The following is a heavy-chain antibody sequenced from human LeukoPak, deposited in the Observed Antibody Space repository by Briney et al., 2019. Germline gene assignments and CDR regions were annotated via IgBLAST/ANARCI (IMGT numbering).Heavy chain of an antibody. V-gene: IGHV3-74*03. Sequence: GRSLRLSCAVSGFTFTTYWKHWVRHAPAKGQGWVSRINSDGRSTTYAHSAKGRFTISRVHAKNTLYLQMDRLRTDDTAVDYCARGRVGATFSDYWGQGTLVTVSS. CDR1: GFTFTTYW. D-gene: IGHD1-26*01. J-gene: IGHJ4*02. CDR2: INSDGRST. CDR3: ARGRVGATFSDY.